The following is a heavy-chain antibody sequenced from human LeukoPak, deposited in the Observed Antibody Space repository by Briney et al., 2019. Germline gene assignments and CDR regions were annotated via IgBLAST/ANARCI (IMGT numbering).Heavy chain of an antibody. CDR2: LSGSGATT. CDR3: VKPPTSSRVTKTMYYFDY. D-gene: IGHD4-17*01. V-gene: IGHV3-23*01. Sequence: PGGSLRLSCAASGFTFSSYAMIWVRQAPGKGLEWVSALSGSGATTYYADSVKGRFTISRDNSKNTLYLQMNSLRAEDTAVYYCVKPPTSSRVTKTMYYFDYWGQGTLVTVSS. CDR1: GFTFSSYA. J-gene: IGHJ4*02.